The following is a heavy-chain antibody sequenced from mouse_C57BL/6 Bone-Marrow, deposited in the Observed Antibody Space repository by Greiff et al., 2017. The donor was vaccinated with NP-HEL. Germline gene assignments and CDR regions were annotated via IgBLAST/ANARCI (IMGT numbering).Heavy chain of an antibody. V-gene: IGHV14-4*01. CDR2: IDPENGDT. CDR1: GFNIKDDY. CDR3: TTGGSSPYSMDY. Sequence: EVQLQQSGAELVRPGASVKLSCTVSGFNIKDDYMHWVKQRPEQGLEWIGWIDPENGDTEYASKFQGKATLTAYTSSNTAYLQLSSLTSEDTAVYYCTTGGSSPYSMDYWGQGTSVTVSS. J-gene: IGHJ4*01. D-gene: IGHD1-1*01.